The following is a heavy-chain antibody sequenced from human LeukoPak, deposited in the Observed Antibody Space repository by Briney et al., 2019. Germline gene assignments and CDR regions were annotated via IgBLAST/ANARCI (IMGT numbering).Heavy chain of an antibody. CDR2: IGTNAGDT. D-gene: IGHD3-22*01. J-gene: IGHJ4*02. V-gene: IGHV3-64*04. CDR3: VRDDDRPDNGLDY. Sequence: GGSLRLSCKASGIKFSNYALDWVRQAPGKGLEYVSAIGTNAGDTHYRESVKGRFTISRDNSKNTLYLQMNSLRAEDTAVYYCVRDDDRPDNGLDYWGQGTLVTVSS. CDR1: GIKFSNYA.